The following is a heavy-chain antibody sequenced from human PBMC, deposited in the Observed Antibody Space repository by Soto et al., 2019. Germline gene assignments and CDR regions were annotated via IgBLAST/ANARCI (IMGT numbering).Heavy chain of an antibody. Sequence: SETLSLTCAVYGGSFSGYYWSWIRQPPGKGLEWIGEINHSGSTNYNPSLKSRVTISVDTSKNQFSLKLSSVTAADTAVYYCARELGGCSGGSCYSAHYYMDVWGKGTTVTVSS. CDR3: ARELGGCSGGSCYSAHYYMDV. D-gene: IGHD2-15*01. J-gene: IGHJ6*03. V-gene: IGHV4-34*01. CDR1: GGSFSGYY. CDR2: INHSGST.